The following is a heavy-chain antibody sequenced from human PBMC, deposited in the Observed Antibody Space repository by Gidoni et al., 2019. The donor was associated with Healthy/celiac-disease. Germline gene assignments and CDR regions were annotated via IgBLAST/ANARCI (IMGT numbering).Heavy chain of an antibody. CDR1: GFTFSRYS. D-gene: IGHD3-3*01. Sequence: EVQLVESGGGLVQPGGSLRRSCAASGFTFSRYSMNWVRQAPGKGLEWVSYISSSSSTIYYADSVKGRFTISRDNAKNSLYLQMNSRRDEDTAVYYCARCGYDFWCCYLRYYYYYYGMDVWGQGTTVTVSS. V-gene: IGHV3-48*02. CDR2: ISSSSSTI. CDR3: ARCGYDFWCCYLRYYYYYYGMDV. J-gene: IGHJ6*02.